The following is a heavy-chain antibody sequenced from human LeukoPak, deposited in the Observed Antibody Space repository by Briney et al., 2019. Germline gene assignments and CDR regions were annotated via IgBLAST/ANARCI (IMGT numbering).Heavy chain of an antibody. D-gene: IGHD5-12*01. CDR3: TKVDIVATIDAGRLVDY. CDR1: GFTFSSYG. J-gene: IGHJ4*02. Sequence: GGSLRLSCAASGFTFSSYGMQWFRQAPDKGLEWVAAISNDGSNKYYADSVKGRFTISRDNSKNTLYLQMNSLRAEDTAVYYCTKVDIVATIDAGRLVDYWGQGTLVTVSS. V-gene: IGHV3-30*18. CDR2: ISNDGSNK.